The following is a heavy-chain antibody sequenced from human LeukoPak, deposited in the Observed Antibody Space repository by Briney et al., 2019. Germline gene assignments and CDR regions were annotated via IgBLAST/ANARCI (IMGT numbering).Heavy chain of an antibody. CDR1: GYTFTTYA. Sequence: ASVKVSCKASGYTFTTYAMHWVRQAPGQRLEWMGWINAGNGNTKYSQKIQGRVTITRDTSATTAYMELSSLRSEDTAVYYCSRLAPGTVTTDYWGQGTLVTVSS. V-gene: IGHV1-3*01. CDR3: SRLAPGTVTTDY. D-gene: IGHD4-17*01. J-gene: IGHJ4*02. CDR2: INAGNGNT.